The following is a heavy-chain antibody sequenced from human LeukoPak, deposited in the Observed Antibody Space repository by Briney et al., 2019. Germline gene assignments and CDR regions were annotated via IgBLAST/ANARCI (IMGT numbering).Heavy chain of an antibody. CDR3: AKGLRDSSGWYADYYYYMDV. J-gene: IGHJ6*03. D-gene: IGHD6-19*01. V-gene: IGHV3-23*01. CDR2: ISGSGGNT. Sequence: GGSLRLSCAASGFTFSNYGMSWVRQAPGKGLEWVSAISGSGGNTDYADSVKGRFTISRDNSKNTLYLQMSSLRAEDTAVYYCAKGLRDSSGWYADYYYYMDVWGKGTTVTISS. CDR1: GFTFSNYG.